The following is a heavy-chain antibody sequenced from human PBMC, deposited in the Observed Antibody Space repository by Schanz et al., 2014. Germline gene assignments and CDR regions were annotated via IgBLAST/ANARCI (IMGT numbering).Heavy chain of an antibody. Sequence: QLVESGGGVVQPGGSLRLSCAASRFAFSNCGMHWVRHAPGKGLEWVAGFSLDTDRIDYGDSVKGRFTVSWDNSKTSLYLQMNSLRPEDTALYYCTKDILPGGADVWGQGTTVTVSS. CDR1: RFAFSNCG. V-gene: IGHV3-9*01. D-gene: IGHD3-3*02. CDR2: FSLDTDRI. J-gene: IGHJ6*02. CDR3: TKDILPGGADV.